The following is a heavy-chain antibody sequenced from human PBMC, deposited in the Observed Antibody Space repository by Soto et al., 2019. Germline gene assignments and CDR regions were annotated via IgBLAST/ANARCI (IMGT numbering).Heavy chain of an antibody. CDR2: IYYSGST. CDR1: GGSISSGDYY. V-gene: IGHV4-30-4*01. D-gene: IGHD6-19*01. J-gene: IGHJ4*02. CDR3: ARAAGESGWYTWYYFDY. Sequence: TSETLSLTCTVSGGSISSGDYYWSWIRQPPGKGLEWIGYIYYSGSTYYNPSLKSRVTISVDTSKNQFSLKLSSVTAADTAVYYCARAAGESGWYTWYYFDYWGQGTLVTVS.